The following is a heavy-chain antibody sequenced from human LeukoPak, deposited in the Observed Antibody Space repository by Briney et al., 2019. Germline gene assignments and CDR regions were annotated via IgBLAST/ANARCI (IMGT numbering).Heavy chain of an antibody. V-gene: IGHV3-33*01. D-gene: IGHD5-12*01. CDR2: IWYDGSNK. Sequence: GGSLRLSCAASGFTCSSNGMHWVRQAPGKGLEWVAVIWYDGSNKYYADSVKGRFTISRDNSKSTLYLQMNILRAEDTAVYYCARDRDYDYLDYWGQGTLVTVSS. CDR3: ARDRDYDYLDY. J-gene: IGHJ4*02. CDR1: GFTCSSNG.